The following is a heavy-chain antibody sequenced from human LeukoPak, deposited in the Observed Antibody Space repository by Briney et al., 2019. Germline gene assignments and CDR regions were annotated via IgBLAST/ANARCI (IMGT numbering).Heavy chain of an antibody. Sequence: GESLKISCKGSGYSFSMYWTGWVRPMPGKGLEWMGIIYPGDSQTAYSPSFQGQVTTSADKSISTAYLQWRSLKASDTAMYYCGRIRGYDFWGRGAFDIWGQGTMVTVSS. V-gene: IGHV5-51*01. CDR2: IYPGDSQT. J-gene: IGHJ3*02. CDR3: GRIRGYDFWGRGAFDI. D-gene: IGHD3-3*01. CDR1: GYSFSMYW.